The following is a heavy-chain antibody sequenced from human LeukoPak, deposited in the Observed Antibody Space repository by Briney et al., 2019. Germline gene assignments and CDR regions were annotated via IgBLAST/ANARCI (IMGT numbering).Heavy chain of an antibody. V-gene: IGHV4-39*01. D-gene: IGHD2-2*01. CDR3: ARKSRLPSNWFDP. CDR2: IYYSGST. Sequence: SETLSLTCTVSGGSISSYYWGWIRQPPGKGLEWIGSIYYSGSTYYNPSLKSRVTISVDTSKNQFSLKLSSVTAADTAVYYCARKSRLPSNWFDPWGQGTLVTVSS. CDR1: GGSISSYY. J-gene: IGHJ5*02.